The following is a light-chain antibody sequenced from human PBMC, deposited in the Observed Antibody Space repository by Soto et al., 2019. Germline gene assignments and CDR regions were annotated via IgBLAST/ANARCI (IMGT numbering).Light chain of an antibody. Sequence: QSALTQPASVSGSPGQSITISCLGPSSDVGGYNYVSWYQQHPGKAPKLMIYDVSNRPSGVSNRFSGSKSGKTASLTISGLQAEDEADYYCNSYTSSSTRVFGTGTKLTVL. V-gene: IGLV2-14*01. J-gene: IGLJ1*01. CDR3: NSYTSSSTRV. CDR1: SSDVGGYNY. CDR2: DVS.